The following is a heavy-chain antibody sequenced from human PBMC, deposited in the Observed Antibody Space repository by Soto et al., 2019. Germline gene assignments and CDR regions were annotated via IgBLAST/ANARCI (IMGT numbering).Heavy chain of an antibody. V-gene: IGHV5-51*01. CDR3: ARKDCSGGSCYLDWFDP. CDR2: IYPGDSDT. D-gene: IGHD2-15*01. Sequence: PGESLKISCKGSGYSFTSYWIGWVRQMPGKGLEWMGIIYPGDSDTRYSPSFQGQVTISADKSISTAYLQWSSLKASDTAMYYCARKDCSGGSCYLDWFDPWGQGTLVTVSS. J-gene: IGHJ5*02. CDR1: GYSFTSYW.